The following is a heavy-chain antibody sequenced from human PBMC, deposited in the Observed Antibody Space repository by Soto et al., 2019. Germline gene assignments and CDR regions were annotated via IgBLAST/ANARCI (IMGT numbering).Heavy chain of an antibody. CDR2: IYHSGST. CDR1: SGSISSSNW. V-gene: IGHV4-4*02. D-gene: IGHD4-17*01. Sequence: QVQLQESGPGLVKPSGTLSLTCAVSSGSISSSNWWSWVRQPPGKGLEWIGEIYHSGSTNYNPSLKRRVTISVDKSKNQLSLKLSSVTAADTAVYYCARSPVTTFSLDYWGQGTLVTVSS. CDR3: ARSPVTTFSLDY. J-gene: IGHJ4*02.